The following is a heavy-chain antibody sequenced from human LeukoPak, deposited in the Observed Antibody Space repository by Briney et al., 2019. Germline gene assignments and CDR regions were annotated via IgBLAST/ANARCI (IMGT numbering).Heavy chain of an antibody. CDR3: AKDRLPGYYDSSGPNWFDP. Sequence: PGGSLRLSCAASGFTFSSYAMTWVRQAPGKGLEWVSAISGSGGRTYYADSVEGWFTISRDNSENTLYLQMNSLRAEDTAVYYCAKDRLPGYYDSSGPNWFDPWGQGTLVTVSS. CDR2: ISGSGGRT. D-gene: IGHD3-22*01. CDR1: GFTFSSYA. V-gene: IGHV3-23*01. J-gene: IGHJ5*02.